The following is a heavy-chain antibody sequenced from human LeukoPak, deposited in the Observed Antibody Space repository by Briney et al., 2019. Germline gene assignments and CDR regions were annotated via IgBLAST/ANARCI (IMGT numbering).Heavy chain of an antibody. CDR2: IIPIFGTA. Sequence: ASVKVSCKASGGTFSSYAISWVRQAPGQGLEWMGGIIPIFGTANYAQKFQGRVTITTDESTSTAYMELSSLRSEDTAVYYCAREQVAGTNFDYWGQGTLVTVSS. CDR3: AREQVAGTNFDY. V-gene: IGHV1-69*05. CDR1: GGTFSSYA. J-gene: IGHJ4*02. D-gene: IGHD6-19*01.